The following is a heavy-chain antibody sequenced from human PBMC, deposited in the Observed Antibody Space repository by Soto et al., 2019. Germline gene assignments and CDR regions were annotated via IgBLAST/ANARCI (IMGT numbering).Heavy chain of an antibody. CDR3: ARDSSDWAATPGY. Sequence: QVHLVESGGGVVQPGRSLRLSCAASGFTFSRYGLHWVRQAPGKGLEWVAVIWYDGSNKYYADSVKGRFTITRDNSKNTLYPQMNSLRAADTAVYYCARDSSDWAATPGYWGQGTLVTVSS. D-gene: IGHD2-21*01. CDR1: GFTFSRYG. V-gene: IGHV3-33*01. J-gene: IGHJ4*02. CDR2: IWYDGSNK.